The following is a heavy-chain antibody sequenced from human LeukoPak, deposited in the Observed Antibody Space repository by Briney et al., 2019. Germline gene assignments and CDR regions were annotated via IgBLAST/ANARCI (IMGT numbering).Heavy chain of an antibody. CDR2: IYYSGST. V-gene: IGHV4-39*07. J-gene: IGHJ5*02. D-gene: IGHD2-8*01. CDR3: ARVYCPNGVCCNSRGWFDP. Sequence: SETLSLTCTVSGGSISSSNFYWGWIRQPPGKGLEWIGSIYYSGSTYYNPSLKSRVTISVDTSKNQFSLKLSSVTAADTAVYYCARVYCPNGVCCNSRGWFDPWGQGTLVTVSS. CDR1: GGSISSSNFY.